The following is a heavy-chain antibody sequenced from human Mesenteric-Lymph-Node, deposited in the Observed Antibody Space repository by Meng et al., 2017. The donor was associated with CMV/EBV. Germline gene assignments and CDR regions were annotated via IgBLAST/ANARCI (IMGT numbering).Heavy chain of an antibody. V-gene: IGHV4-39*07. D-gene: IGHD2-2*01. Sequence: SETLSLTCTVSGGSISSSSYYWGWIRQPPGKGLEWIGSIYYSGSTYYNPSLKSRVTISVDTSKNQFSLKLSSVTAADTAVYYCARERCSSTSCHGMDVWGQGTTVTVSS. CDR3: ARERCSSTSCHGMDV. J-gene: IGHJ6*02. CDR2: IYYSGST. CDR1: GGSISSSSYY.